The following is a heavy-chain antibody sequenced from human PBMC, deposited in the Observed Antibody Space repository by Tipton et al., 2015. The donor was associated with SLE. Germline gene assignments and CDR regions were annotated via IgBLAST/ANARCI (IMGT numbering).Heavy chain of an antibody. D-gene: IGHD3-10*01. CDR3: ARDSYGSFDY. CDR1: GASFISHD. CDR2: IYTNGNP. J-gene: IGHJ4*02. Sequence: TLSLTCNVSGASFISHDWAWIRQSPGKGLEWIGTIYTNGNPNYNPSLRSRVALSVDTSKNLFSLKLTSVTAADTALYYCARDSYGSFDYWGQGTLVTVSS. V-gene: IGHV4-59*11.